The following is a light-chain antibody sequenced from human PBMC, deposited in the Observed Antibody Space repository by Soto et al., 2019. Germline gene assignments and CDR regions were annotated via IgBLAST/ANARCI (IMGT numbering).Light chain of an antibody. CDR2: KAS. CDR3: QHYYTYPLT. CDR1: QSVSRW. Sequence: DIQMTQSPSTLSASVGDRVTITCRASQSVSRWLAWYLKRPGKAPNLLIYKASILESGVPSRFSGSGSGTEFTLTISSLQPDDFATYYCQHYYTYPLTFGGGTKVEIK. V-gene: IGKV1-5*03. J-gene: IGKJ4*01.